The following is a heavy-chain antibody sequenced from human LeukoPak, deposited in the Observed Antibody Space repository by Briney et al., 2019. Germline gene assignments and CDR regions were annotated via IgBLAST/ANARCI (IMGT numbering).Heavy chain of an antibody. D-gene: IGHD2-2*01. CDR1: GDTFTDYC. J-gene: IGHJ4*02. Sequence: EASAKVSCKASGDTFTDYCMHWVRQAPGQGLGWMVCLNPNSGDTNYAQKFQGRVTMTRDTSISTAHMELSRLRSDDTAVYYCARANFLYCSSTTCLFDYWGQGTLVIVSS. CDR3: ARANFLYCSSTTCLFDY. CDR2: LNPNSGDT. V-gene: IGHV1-2*02.